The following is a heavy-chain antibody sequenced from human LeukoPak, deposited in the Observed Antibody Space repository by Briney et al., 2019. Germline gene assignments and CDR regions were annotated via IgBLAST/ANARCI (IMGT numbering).Heavy chain of an antibody. J-gene: IGHJ6*03. Sequence: TSESLTLTCAVSGGSISSSNWWRWGRDPGKGLQEWIGVIYHGGSTNYTPSLKSRFTISGDKSKNQFSLKMSTVTAEDTAVYYCARTTEGYCRSTSCNGFYYSYYMDVWGKGTTVTISS. CDR1: GGSISSSNW. V-gene: IGHV4-4*02. CDR2: IYHGGST. CDR3: ARTTEGYCRSTSCNGFYYSYYMDV. D-gene: IGHD2-2*01.